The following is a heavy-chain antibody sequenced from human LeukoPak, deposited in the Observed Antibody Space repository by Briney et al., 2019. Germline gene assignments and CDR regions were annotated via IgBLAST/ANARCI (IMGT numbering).Heavy chain of an antibody. CDR1: GGSIHSY. CDR3: ARDSGSTGEVKFDP. CDR2: ISGSGTI. Sequence: PSETLSLTCTVSGGSIHSYWSWIRQPAGKGLEWIGRISGSGTITYNPALQSRLTISIDTSKNQFSLKLMSVTAADTAVYYCARDSGSTGEVKFDPWGQGTLVTVSS. D-gene: IGHD3-16*01. J-gene: IGHJ5*02. V-gene: IGHV4-4*07.